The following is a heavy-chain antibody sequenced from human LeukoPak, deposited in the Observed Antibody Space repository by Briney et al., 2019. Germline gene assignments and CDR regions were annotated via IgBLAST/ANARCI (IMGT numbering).Heavy chain of an antibody. J-gene: IGHJ4*02. Sequence: GGSLRLSCAASVFTLRIYRMNCVRQAPGKGLEWVSTIPSRSSYIQHADSVNGRFTISRDSAKNSLYLQMNRLRAEDTAVYYCARVYDTSGYDICPIDYWGQGTLVTVSS. CDR2: IPSRSSYI. CDR1: VFTLRIYR. CDR3: ARVYDTSGYDICPIDY. D-gene: IGHD3-22*01. V-gene: IGHV3-21*01.